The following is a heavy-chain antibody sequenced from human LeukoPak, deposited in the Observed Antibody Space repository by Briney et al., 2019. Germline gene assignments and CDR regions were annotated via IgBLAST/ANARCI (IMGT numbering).Heavy chain of an antibody. D-gene: IGHD6-13*01. CDR3: AKDFWSRGSSWYGSLDY. CDR1: GFTFSSYD. J-gene: IGHJ4*02. Sequence: GGSLRLSCAASGFTFSSYDMSWVRQAPGKGLEWVLAISGSGGSTYYADSVKGRFTSARDNSKNTLYLQMNSLRAEDTAVYYCAKDFWSRGSSWYGSLDYWGQGTLVTVSS. V-gene: IGHV3-23*01. CDR2: ISGSGGST.